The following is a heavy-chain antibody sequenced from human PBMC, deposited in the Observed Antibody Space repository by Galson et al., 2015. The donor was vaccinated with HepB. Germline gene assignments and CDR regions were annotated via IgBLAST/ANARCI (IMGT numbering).Heavy chain of an antibody. D-gene: IGHD1-14*01. CDR2: TRNKANSYTT. J-gene: IGHJ6*02. CDR3: ARCETTPDSNYYGMDV. V-gene: IGHV3-72*01. Sequence: SLRLSCAASGFTFSDHYMDWVRQAPGKGLEWVGRTRNKANSYTTEYAASVKGRFTISRDDSKNSLYLQMNSLKTEDTAVYYCARCETTPDSNYYGMDVWGQGTTVTVSS. CDR1: GFTFSDHY.